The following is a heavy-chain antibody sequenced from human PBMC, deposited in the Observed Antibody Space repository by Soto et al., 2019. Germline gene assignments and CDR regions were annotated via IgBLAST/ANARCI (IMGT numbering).Heavy chain of an antibody. CDR3: ARTYDDSGPNSGGYGFDI. V-gene: IGHV4-4*09. D-gene: IGHD3-22*01. Sequence: PSETLSLTCTVSGGSLSPNYWTWIRQPPGKGLEWVGYIYFGGTTSYNPSLRSRVTISLETSNSQFSLRLSSVTAADTAVYYCARTYDDSGPNSGGYGFDIWGPGTMVT. CDR2: IYFGGTT. CDR1: GGSLSPNY. J-gene: IGHJ3*02.